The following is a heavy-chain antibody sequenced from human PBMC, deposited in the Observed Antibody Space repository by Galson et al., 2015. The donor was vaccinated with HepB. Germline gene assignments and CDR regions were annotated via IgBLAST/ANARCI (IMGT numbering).Heavy chain of an antibody. V-gene: IGHV3-30*04. CDR2: ISYDGSNK. J-gene: IGHJ2*01. D-gene: IGHD6-13*01. Sequence: SLRLSCAASGFTFNTYAIHWVRPAPGKGLEWVAVISYDGSNKYYADSVKGRFTISRANSKNTLYLQMNSLRAEDTAVYYCARDGDNNSWYPRYWYFDLWGRGTLVTVSS. CDR1: GFTFNTYA. CDR3: ARDGDNNSWYPRYWYFDL.